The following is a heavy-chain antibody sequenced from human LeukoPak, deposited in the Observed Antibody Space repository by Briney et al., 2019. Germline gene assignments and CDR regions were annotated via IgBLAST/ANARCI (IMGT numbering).Heavy chain of an antibody. V-gene: IGHV3-21*01. J-gene: IGHJ4*02. D-gene: IGHD3-3*01. CDR2: ISSSSSYI. CDR1: GFTFSSYS. CDR3: ARRRYYDFWRGYYSIDY. Sequence: GGSLSLSCAASGFTFSSYSMNWVRQAPGKGLEWVSSISSSSSYIYYADSVKGRFTISRDNAKNSLYLQMNSLRAEDTAVYYCARRRYYDFWRGYYSIDYWGQGTLVTVSS.